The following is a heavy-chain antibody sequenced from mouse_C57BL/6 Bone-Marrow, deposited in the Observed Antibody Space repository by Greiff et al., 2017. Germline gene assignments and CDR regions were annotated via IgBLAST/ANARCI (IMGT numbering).Heavy chain of an antibody. CDR3: ASSPLNWDWFAY. J-gene: IGHJ3*01. Sequence: EVMLVESGGGLVKPGGSLKLSCAASGFTFSDYGMHWVRQAPEKGLEWVAYISSGSSTIYYADTVKGRFTISRDNAKTTLFLQMTSLRSEDTAMYYCASSPLNWDWFAYWGQGTLVTVSA. CDR1: GFTFSDYG. D-gene: IGHD4-1*01. V-gene: IGHV5-17*01. CDR2: ISSGSSTI.